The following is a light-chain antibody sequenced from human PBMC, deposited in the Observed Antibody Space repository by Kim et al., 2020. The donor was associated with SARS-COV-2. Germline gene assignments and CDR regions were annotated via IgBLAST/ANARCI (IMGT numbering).Light chain of an antibody. V-gene: IGKV3-20*01. CDR1: QSVDSNF. J-gene: IGKJ2*01. CDR2: SAS. CDR3: QQYGSAPLT. Sequence: LAPGERATLSCTASQSVDSNFLAWYQQKPGQAPRLLIYSASSRATGSPDRFSGSGSGTDFTLTINRVEPEDFVVYYCQQYGSAPLTFGAGTKLEI.